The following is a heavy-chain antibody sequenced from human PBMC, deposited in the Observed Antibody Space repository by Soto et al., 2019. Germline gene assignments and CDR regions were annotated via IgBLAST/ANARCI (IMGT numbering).Heavy chain of an antibody. CDR1: GFTFSRNT. Sequence: GGSLRLSCVTSGFTFSRNTMNWVRQAPGKGLEWAASITSSGSYVYYADSVKGRFSASRDNAKNSLSLQMDSLRPDDTAIYFCVKDEGIEAMDVWGQGTTVTVSS. J-gene: IGHJ6*02. CDR2: ITSSGSYV. V-gene: IGHV3-21*01. CDR3: VKDEGIEAMDV. D-gene: IGHD3-3*02.